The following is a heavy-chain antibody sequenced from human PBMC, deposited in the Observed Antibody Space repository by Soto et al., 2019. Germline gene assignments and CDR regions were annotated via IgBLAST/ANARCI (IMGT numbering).Heavy chain of an antibody. CDR2: IYSDGTT. Sequence: PGGSLRLSCAASGFTVSSNYMNWVRQAPGKGLEWLSIIYSDGTTYYADSVKGRFTISRDNFKNTLYLQINNLRAEDTAVYYCAISSNWGQGTLVLVSS. J-gene: IGHJ4*02. CDR1: GFTVSSNY. D-gene: IGHD6-6*01. CDR3: AISSN. V-gene: IGHV3-53*01.